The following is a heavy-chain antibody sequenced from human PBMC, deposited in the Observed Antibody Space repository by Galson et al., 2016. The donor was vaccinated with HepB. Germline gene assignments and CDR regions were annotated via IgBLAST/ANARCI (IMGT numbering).Heavy chain of an antibody. CDR2: IWYDGSNK. CDR3: AREDPNIAVAALDY. D-gene: IGHD6-19*01. CDR1: GFTFSRYG. Sequence: SLRLSCAASGFTFSRYGMRWVRQAPGKGLESVAFIWYDGSNKYYADSVKGRFTISRDNSKNTLYLQMNSLRAEDTAVYYCAREDPNIAVAALDYWGQGTLVTVSS. V-gene: IGHV3-33*01. J-gene: IGHJ4*02.